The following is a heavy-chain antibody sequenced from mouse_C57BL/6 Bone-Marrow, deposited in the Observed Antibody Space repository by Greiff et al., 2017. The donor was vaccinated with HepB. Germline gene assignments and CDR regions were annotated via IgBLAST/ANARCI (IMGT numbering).Heavy chain of an antibody. Sequence: EVKVVESGGGLVQSGRSLRLSCATSGFTFSDFYMEWVRQAPGKGLEWIAASRNKANDYTTEYSASVKGRFIVSRDTSQSILYLQMNALRAEDTAIYYCARDAGDYDSDWYFDVWGTGTTVTVSS. CDR1: GFTFSDFY. J-gene: IGHJ1*03. V-gene: IGHV7-1*01. CDR3: ARDAGDYDSDWYFDV. D-gene: IGHD2-4*01. CDR2: SRNKANDYTT.